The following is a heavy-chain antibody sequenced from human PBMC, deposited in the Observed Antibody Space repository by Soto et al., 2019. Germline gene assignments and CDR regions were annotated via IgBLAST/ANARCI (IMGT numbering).Heavy chain of an antibody. V-gene: IGHV3-23*01. CDR2: ISGSGSST. CDR1: GFTFSSYA. CDR3: AKGSGGDYDRPFDY. Sequence: GGSLRLSCAASGFTFSSYAMSWVRQTPGKGLWWVSVISGSGSSTYYADSVKGRFTISRDNSKNTLYLQMNSLRGEDTAVYYCAKGSGGDYDRPFDYWGQGTLVTVSS. J-gene: IGHJ4*02. D-gene: IGHD4-17*01.